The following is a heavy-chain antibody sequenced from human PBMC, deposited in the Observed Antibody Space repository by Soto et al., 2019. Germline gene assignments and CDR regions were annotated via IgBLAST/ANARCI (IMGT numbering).Heavy chain of an antibody. J-gene: IGHJ4*02. CDR3: TGGPPNWGFDS. Sequence: ASVKVSCKPSGYTLNTYYLHWVRQAPGQGLEWMGIIHPSGGGSTYAQKFLGRVTMTRDTSTSTAYMELSSLTSEDTAVYYCTGGPPNWGFDSWGQGTLVTVSS. CDR1: GYTLNTYY. CDR2: IHPSGGGS. D-gene: IGHD7-27*01. V-gene: IGHV1-46*02.